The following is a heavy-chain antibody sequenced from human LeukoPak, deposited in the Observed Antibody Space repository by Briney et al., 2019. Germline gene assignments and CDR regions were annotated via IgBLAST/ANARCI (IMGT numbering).Heavy chain of an antibody. J-gene: IGHJ5*02. Sequence: SVKVSCKASGGTFSSYAISWVRQAPGQGLEWMGGIIPIFGTANYAQKFQGRVTITTDESTSTAYMELSSLRSEDTAVYYCARDLGQQLRGTRFDPWGQGTLVTVSS. V-gene: IGHV1-69*05. CDR2: IIPIFGTA. D-gene: IGHD6-13*01. CDR3: ARDLGQQLRGTRFDP. CDR1: GGTFSSYA.